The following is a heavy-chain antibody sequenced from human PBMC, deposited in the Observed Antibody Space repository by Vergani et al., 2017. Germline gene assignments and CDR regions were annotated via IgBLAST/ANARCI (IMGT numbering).Heavy chain of an antibody. CDR3: ARDPTGDRVEGDY. D-gene: IGHD7-27*01. J-gene: IGHJ4*02. CDR2: SSGNNDDV. V-gene: IGHV3-21*01. Sequence: EVQMVASGGGLVKPGGSLRLSCVASGFTFSHYSMNWVRQAPGKGLEWVSSSSGNNDDVYYAASVKGRFTISRDNAKNSLYLDMSRLRAEDTAVYYCARDPTGDRVEGDYWGQGTLVTVSS. CDR1: GFTFSHYS.